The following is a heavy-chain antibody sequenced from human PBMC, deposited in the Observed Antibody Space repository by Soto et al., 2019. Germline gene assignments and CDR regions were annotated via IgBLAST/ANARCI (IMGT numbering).Heavy chain of an antibody. CDR2: ISTYSGDT. V-gene: IGHV1-18*01. D-gene: IGHD5-12*01. CDR3: ARHHGPTTSENWFDP. CDR1: GYPFFTFD. Sequence: VPLVQSGVEVKTPGASVEVSFQASGYPFFTFDISWVRQAPGQGLEWMGWISTYSGDTKYAQKFQGRVTMTTDTSTTTAYLELRSLRSDDTAVYYCARHHGPTTSENWFDPWGQGTLVTVSS. J-gene: IGHJ5*02.